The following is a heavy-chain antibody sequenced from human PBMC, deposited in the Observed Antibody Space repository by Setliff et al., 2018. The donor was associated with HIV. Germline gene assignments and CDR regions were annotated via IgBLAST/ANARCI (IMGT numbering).Heavy chain of an antibody. CDR3: ANTVQGRAYFDF. D-gene: IGHD2-21*01. CDR1: GEPFKGFY. V-gene: IGHV4-34*01. J-gene: IGHJ4*02. Sequence: PSETLSLTCTVSGEPFKGFYWSWIRQPQGKGLEWIGDVNPTGRPNYSHSLKSRVTMSLNTSKNQFYQNLKSGTAADTALYYCANTVQGRAYFDFWGQGSLVTVSS. CDR2: VNPTGRP.